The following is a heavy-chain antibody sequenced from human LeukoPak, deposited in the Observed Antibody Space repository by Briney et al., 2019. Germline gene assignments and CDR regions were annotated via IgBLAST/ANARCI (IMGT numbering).Heavy chain of an antibody. CDR2: ISYDGSNK. V-gene: IGHV3-30*18. D-gene: IGHD2-21*02. Sequence: SPRLSCVASGFTFSRYGMHWGRQAPGKGLGWGAVISYDGSNKYYADSVKGRFTISRDNSKNTLYLQMNSLRAEDTAVYYCAKAHPYCGGDCSIIDYWGQGTLVTVSS. CDR1: GFTFSRYG. CDR3: AKAHPYCGGDCSIIDY. J-gene: IGHJ4*02.